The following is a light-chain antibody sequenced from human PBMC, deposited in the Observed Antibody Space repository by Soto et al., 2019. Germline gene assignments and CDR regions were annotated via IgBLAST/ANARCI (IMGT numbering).Light chain of an antibody. V-gene: IGKV3-15*01. CDR3: QQYNDWPRT. Sequence: EIVFTHSPGTLSLSPWERAILACGSMGSFFSINLAWYQQKPGQAPRVRDGGASTRATDMGARFGGSVSVTDGTLAIGSLQSEDFAVYPCQQYNDWPRTFGHGTEVDIK. CDR1: GSFFSIN. J-gene: IGKJ1*01. CDR2: GAS.